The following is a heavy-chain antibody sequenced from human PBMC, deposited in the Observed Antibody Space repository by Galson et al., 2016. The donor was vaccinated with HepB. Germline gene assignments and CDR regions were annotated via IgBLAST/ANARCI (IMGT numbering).Heavy chain of an antibody. CDR1: GYTFNSYW. J-gene: IGHJ6*02. CDR2: IYPGDSDT. CDR3: ARHVEPMVREHGMDV. D-gene: IGHD3-10*01. Sequence: QSGAEVKKAGESLQISCKGSGYTFNSYWIGWVRQMPGKGLEWMGMIYPGDSDTRYSPSFQGQVTISADKSIRTAYLQWSSLKASDTAAYYCARHVEPMVREHGMDVWGQGTTFTVSS. V-gene: IGHV5-51*01.